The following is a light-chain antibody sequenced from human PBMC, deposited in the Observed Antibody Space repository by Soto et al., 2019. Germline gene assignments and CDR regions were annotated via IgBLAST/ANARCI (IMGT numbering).Light chain of an antibody. CDR1: ANVNNK. CDR2: DAS. J-gene: IGKJ4*01. V-gene: IGKV3-15*01. Sequence: EIVMTQSPATLSVSPGERATVSCRASANVNNKLAWYQQKPGQAPRLLIYDASTRTTDIPARFSGSGSGTEFTLTISSLQSEDFAVYYCQQYNEWPPLTFGGGTKVDIK. CDR3: QQYNEWPPLT.